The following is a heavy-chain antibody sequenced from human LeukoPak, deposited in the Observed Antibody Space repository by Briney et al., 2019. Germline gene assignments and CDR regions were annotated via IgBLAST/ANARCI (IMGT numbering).Heavy chain of an antibody. Sequence: SETLSLTCTVSGGSISSSSYYWGWIRQPPGKGLEWIGSIYYSGSTYYNPSLKSRVTISVDTSKNQFSLKLSSVTAADTAVYYCARGGELLPDAFDIWGQGTMVTVPS. V-gene: IGHV4-39*07. CDR1: GGSISSSSYY. J-gene: IGHJ3*02. D-gene: IGHD1-26*01. CDR3: ARGGELLPDAFDI. CDR2: IYYSGST.